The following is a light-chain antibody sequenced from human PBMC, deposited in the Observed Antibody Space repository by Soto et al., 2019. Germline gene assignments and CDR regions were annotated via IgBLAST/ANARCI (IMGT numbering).Light chain of an antibody. CDR1: QRISTN. CDR3: QQYGSSPIT. CDR2: GAS. Sequence: EIVMTQSPSTLPVSPGESATLSSRASQRISTNLAWYQQKPGQAPRLLIYGASSRATGIPDRFSGSGSGTDFTLTISRLEPEDFAVYYCQQYGSSPITFGQGTRLEIK. J-gene: IGKJ5*01. V-gene: IGKV3-20*01.